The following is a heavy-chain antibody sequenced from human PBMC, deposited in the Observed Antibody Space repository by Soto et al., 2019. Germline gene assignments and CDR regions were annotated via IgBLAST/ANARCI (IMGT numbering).Heavy chain of an antibody. CDR3: SGGVGDAF. Sequence: PGGSLRLSCAIFESTVSRDWMNWVRQAPGKGLEWVAHINQDGSEKYYVDSVKGRFTISRGNAKKSLYLQMNSLRPADTAMYYCSGGVGDAFWGQGTLVTVSS. V-gene: IGHV3-7*04. J-gene: IGHJ4*02. D-gene: IGHD1-26*01. CDR2: INQDGSEK. CDR1: ESTVSRDW.